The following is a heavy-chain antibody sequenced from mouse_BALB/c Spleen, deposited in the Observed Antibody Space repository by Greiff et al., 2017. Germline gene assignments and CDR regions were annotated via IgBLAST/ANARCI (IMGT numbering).Heavy chain of an antibody. CDR3: AKTARAFFAY. V-gene: IGHV3-2*02. CDR1: GYSITSDYA. D-gene: IGHD3-2*01. CDR2: ISYSGST. J-gene: IGHJ3*01. Sequence: EVQLQESGPGLVKPSQSLSLTCTVTGYSITSDYAWNWIRQFPGNKLEWMGYISYSGSTSYNPSLKSRISITRDTSKNQFFLQLNSVTTEDTATYYCAKTARAFFAYWGQGTLVTVSA.